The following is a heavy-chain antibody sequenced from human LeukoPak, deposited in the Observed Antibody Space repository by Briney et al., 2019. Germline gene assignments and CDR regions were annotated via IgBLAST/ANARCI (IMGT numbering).Heavy chain of an antibody. V-gene: IGHV4-34*01. J-gene: IGHJ6*03. D-gene: IGHD6-6*01. CDR1: GGSFSGYY. CDR3: ASLRYSSSRPNYYYYYMDV. CDR2: INHSGST. Sequence: PSETLSLTCAVYGGSFSGYYWSWIRQPPGKGQEWIGEINHSGSTNYNPSLKSRVTISVDTSKNQFSLKLSSVTAADTAVYYCASLRYSSSRPNYYYYYMDVWGKGTTVTVSS.